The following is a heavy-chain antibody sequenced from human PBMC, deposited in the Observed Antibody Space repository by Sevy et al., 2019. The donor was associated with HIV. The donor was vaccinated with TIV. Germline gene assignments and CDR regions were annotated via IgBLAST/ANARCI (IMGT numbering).Heavy chain of an antibody. J-gene: IGHJ4*02. CDR2: ISSSGSTI. V-gene: IGHV3-11*01. CDR1: GFTFSDYY. D-gene: IGHD5-18*01. CDR3: ARFSSVDTAMAPDY. Sequence: GGSLRLSCAASGFTFSDYYMSWIRQAPGKGLEWVSYISSSGSTIYYADSVKGRFTISRDNAKNSLYRQMNSLRAEDTAVYYCARFSSVDTAMAPDYWGQGTLVTVSS.